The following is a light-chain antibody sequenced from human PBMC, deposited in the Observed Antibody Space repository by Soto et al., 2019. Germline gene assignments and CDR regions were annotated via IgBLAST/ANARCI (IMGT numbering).Light chain of an antibody. CDR2: EVT. CDR1: SSDVGGYDF. Sequence: QSALTQPPSASGSPGQSVTISCTGTSSDVGGYDFVSWYQQHPGKAPTLVIYEVTKRPSGVPDRFSGSKSGSTASLTVSGLQAEDEADYYCTSYAGSNNVLFGGGTKVTVL. CDR3: TSYAGSNNVL. J-gene: IGLJ2*01. V-gene: IGLV2-8*01.